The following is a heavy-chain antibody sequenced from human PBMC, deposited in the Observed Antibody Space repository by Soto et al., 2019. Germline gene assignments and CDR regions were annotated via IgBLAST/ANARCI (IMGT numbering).Heavy chain of an antibody. Sequence: LEILSLTCTVSGGSISSSSYYWGWIRQPPGKGMERVGSIYYSGSTYYNPSLKSRVTISVDTSKIQFSLKLSSVTAADTAVYYCARLTGVITFGGGAFDIWGQGTMVTVS. CDR1: GGSISSSSYY. CDR3: ARLTGVITFGGGAFDI. D-gene: IGHD3-16*01. V-gene: IGHV4-39*01. J-gene: IGHJ3*02. CDR2: IYYSGST.